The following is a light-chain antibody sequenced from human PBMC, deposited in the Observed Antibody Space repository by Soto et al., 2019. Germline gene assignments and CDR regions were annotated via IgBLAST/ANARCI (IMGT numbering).Light chain of an antibody. CDR2: EVS. CDR3: SSYTSNNTLYV. Sequence: QSVLTQPASVSGSPGQSITLSCTGTSSDVGGYNYVSWYQQHPGKAPKVMIYEVSNRPSGVSNRFSGSKSGNTASLTISGLQAEDEADYYCSSYTSNNTLYVFGTGTKVTVL. V-gene: IGLV2-14*01. J-gene: IGLJ1*01. CDR1: SSDVGGYNY.